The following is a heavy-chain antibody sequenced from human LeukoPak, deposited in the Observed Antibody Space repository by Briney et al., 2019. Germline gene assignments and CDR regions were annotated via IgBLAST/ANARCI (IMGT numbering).Heavy chain of an antibody. CDR3: AKELDSSGYFDY. CDR1: GFTFSTYG. V-gene: IGHV3-33*06. CDR2: IWYDGSNE. J-gene: IGHJ4*02. D-gene: IGHD3-22*01. Sequence: GRSLRLSCAASGFTFSTYGMHWVRQAPGKGLEWVAVIWYDGSNEYYADSVKGRFTISRDNSKNTLYLQMNSLRAEDTAVYFCAKELDSSGYFDYWGQGTLVTVSS.